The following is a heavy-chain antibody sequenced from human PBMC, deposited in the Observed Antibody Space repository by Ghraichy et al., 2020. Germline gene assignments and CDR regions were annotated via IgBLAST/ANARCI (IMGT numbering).Heavy chain of an antibody. J-gene: IGHJ5*02. CDR2: ISPSSGIT. D-gene: IGHD3-10*01. CDR3: AREPRASSRFDP. CDR1: GYTFTFYG. V-gene: IGHV1-18*01. Sequence: ASVKVSCKASGYTFTFYGITWVRQAPGQGLEWMGWISPSSGITKYAQQFQDRVTMTTDTSTATSYMELRSLKSDDTAVYYCAREPRASSRFDPWGQGSLVTVSS.